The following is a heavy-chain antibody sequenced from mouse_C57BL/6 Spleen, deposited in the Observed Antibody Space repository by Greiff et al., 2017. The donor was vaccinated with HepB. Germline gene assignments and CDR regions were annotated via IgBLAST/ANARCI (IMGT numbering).Heavy chain of an antibody. D-gene: IGHD2-5*01. CDR3: ARSYSKYYYAMDY. Sequence: VKLVESGAELAKPGASVKLSCKASGYTFTSYWMHWVNQRPGQGLEWIGYINPSSGYTKYNQKFKDKATLTADKSSSTAYMQLSSLTYEDSAVYYCARSYSKYYYAMDYWGQGTSVTVSS. V-gene: IGHV1-7*01. CDR1: GYTFTSYW. CDR2: INPSSGYT. J-gene: IGHJ4*01.